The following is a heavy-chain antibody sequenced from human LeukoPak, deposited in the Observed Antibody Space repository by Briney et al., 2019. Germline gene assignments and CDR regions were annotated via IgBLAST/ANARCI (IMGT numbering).Heavy chain of an antibody. CDR2: IIPILGIA. D-gene: IGHD6-19*01. CDR1: GGTFSSYA. CDR3: ARDRAGYSSGWNDY. Sequence: EASVKVSCKASGGTFSSYAISWVRQAPGQGLEWMGRIIPILGIANYAQKFQGRVTITADKSTSTAYMELSSLRSEDTAVYYCARDRAGYSSGWNDYWGQGTLVTVSS. J-gene: IGHJ4*02. V-gene: IGHV1-69*04.